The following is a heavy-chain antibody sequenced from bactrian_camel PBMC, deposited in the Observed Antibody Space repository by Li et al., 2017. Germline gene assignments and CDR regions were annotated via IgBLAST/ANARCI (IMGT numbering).Heavy chain of an antibody. CDR2: IYTGDGET. D-gene: IGHD4*01. V-gene: IGHV3S40*01. CDR1: GFPTISGY. J-gene: IGHJ4*01. CDR3: VRDPFSSDSLTPRWY. Sequence: VQLVESGGGSAQSGGSLRLSCTASGFPTISGYMGWFRQAPGNEREGVATIYTGDGETYYADSVKGRFPISQGNANNTTYLQMNSLKPEDTGVYKCVRDPFSSDSLTPRWYWGQGTQVTVS.